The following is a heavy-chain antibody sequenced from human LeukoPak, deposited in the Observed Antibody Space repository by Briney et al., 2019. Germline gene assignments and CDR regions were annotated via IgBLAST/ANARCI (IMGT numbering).Heavy chain of an antibody. V-gene: IGHV4-39*01. CDR3: ARQWDYDFWSGLGYYYYGMDV. D-gene: IGHD3-3*01. Sequence: NTSETLSLTCTVSGGSISSSSYYWGWIRQPPGKGLEWIGSIYYSGSTYYNPSLKSRVTISVDTFKNQFSLKPSSVTAADTAVYYCARQWDYDFWSGLGYYYYGMDVWGQGTTVTVSS. CDR1: GGSISSSSYY. J-gene: IGHJ6*02. CDR2: IYYSGST.